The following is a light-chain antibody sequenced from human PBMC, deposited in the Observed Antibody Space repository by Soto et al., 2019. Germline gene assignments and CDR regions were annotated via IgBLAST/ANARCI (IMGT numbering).Light chain of an antibody. CDR1: SSNIGNNY. J-gene: IGLJ2*01. V-gene: IGLV1-51*02. CDR2: ENN. Sequence: QSVLTQPPSVSAAPGQKVTISCSGSSSNIGNNYVSWYQQLPGTAPKLLIYENNKRTSGIPDRISGAKSGTSATLGITSLMTGDERGNYCETMNSSLSAGGGVFGRRTKRTVL. CDR3: ETMNSSLSAGGGV.